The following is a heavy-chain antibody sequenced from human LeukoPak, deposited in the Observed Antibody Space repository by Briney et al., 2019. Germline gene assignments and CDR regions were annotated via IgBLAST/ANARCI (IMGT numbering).Heavy chain of an antibody. CDR3: ARAPSIDSSGYRIGGAFDI. CDR1: GGSISSYY. Sequence: SETLSLTCTVSGGSISSYYWSWIRQPPGKGLEWIGYIYYSGSTNYNPSLKSRVTISVDTSKNQFSLKLSSVTAADTAVYYCARAPSIDSSGYRIGGAFDIWGQGTMVTVSS. CDR2: IYYSGST. V-gene: IGHV4-59*12. J-gene: IGHJ3*02. D-gene: IGHD3-22*01.